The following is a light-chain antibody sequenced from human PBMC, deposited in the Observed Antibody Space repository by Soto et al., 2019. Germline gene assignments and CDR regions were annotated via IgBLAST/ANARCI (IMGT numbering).Light chain of an antibody. CDR1: QSLLHSNGYNC. Sequence: DIVMTQSPLSLPVTPGESASISCRSSQSLLHSNGYNCLDWYLQKPGQSPQLLIYLGSNRAPGVPDRLSGSGSGTDFTLKISRVEAGDVGVYYCMQALQTPWTFGQGTKLDIK. J-gene: IGKJ1*01. V-gene: IGKV2-28*01. CDR2: LGS. CDR3: MQALQTPWT.